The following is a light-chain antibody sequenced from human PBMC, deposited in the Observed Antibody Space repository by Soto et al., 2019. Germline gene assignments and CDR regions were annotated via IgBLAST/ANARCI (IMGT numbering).Light chain of an antibody. V-gene: IGKV3-20*01. CDR2: GAS. CDR1: QSVSTSY. CDR3: QQYGSSPQRT. J-gene: IGKJ1*01. Sequence: EIVLTQSPGTLSLSPGERATLSCRASQSVSTSYLAWYQQKPGQAPRLLIYGASSRATGIPHRFSGSGSGTDFTLTISRLEPEDFAVYYCQQYGSSPQRTFGQGTTVEIK.